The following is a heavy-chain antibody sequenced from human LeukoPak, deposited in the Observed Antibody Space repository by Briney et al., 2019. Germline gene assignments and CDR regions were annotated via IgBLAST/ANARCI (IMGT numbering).Heavy chain of an antibody. J-gene: IGHJ1*01. V-gene: IGHV5-51*01. D-gene: IGHD2-2*01. CDR2: IYHGDSET. CDR1: GYRFTSYW. Sequence: GESLKISCNGSGYRFTSYWIGWVRPMPGKGVEWMGIIYHGDSETRYSPSFQGQVTQSADKSISTACLQWSSLKASDTAMYYCVRGGCSSTSCDRAEYCQQWGQGTLVTVSS. CDR3: VRGGCSSTSCDRAEYCQQ.